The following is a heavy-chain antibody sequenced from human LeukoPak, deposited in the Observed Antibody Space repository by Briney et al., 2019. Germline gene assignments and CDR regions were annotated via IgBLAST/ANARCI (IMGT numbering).Heavy chain of an antibody. Sequence: PSQTLSLTCTVSGGSISSGDYYWSWIRQPPGKGLEWIGYIYDSGSTYYNPSPKSRVTISVDTSNNQFSLRLSSVTAADTAVYYCARGPEYSSGWYESSNWFDPWGQGTLVTVSS. D-gene: IGHD6-19*01. CDR2: IYDSGST. CDR3: ARGPEYSSGWYESSNWFDP. CDR1: GGSISSGDYY. V-gene: IGHV4-30-4*01. J-gene: IGHJ5*02.